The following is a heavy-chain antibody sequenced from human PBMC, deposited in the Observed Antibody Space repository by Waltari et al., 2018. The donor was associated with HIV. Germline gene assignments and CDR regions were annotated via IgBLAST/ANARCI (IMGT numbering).Heavy chain of an antibody. D-gene: IGHD6-19*01. Sequence: QLQLQESGPGLVKPSETLSLTCTVSGGSISSSSYYWGWIRQPPGKGLEWLGSIYYSGITYYNPSLKGRVTISVDTSKNQFSLKLSSVTAADTAVYYCARQGSSGWYPAAFDYWGQGTLVTVSS. CDR1: GGSISSSSYY. CDR2: IYYSGIT. CDR3: ARQGSSGWYPAAFDY. J-gene: IGHJ4*02. V-gene: IGHV4-39*01.